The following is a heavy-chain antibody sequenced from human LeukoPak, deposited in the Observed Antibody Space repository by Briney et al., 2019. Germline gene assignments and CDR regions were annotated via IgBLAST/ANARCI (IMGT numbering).Heavy chain of an antibody. CDR2: IYYSGSA. CDR1: GGSVTSGSHY. Sequence: PSETLSLTCTVPGGSVTSGSHYWTWIRQPPGKGLEWLGYIYYSGSASYNPSLKSRVTISIDTSKNQFSLKLTSLTAADTAIYYCARAALQNWNVEDYWGQGTLVSVSS. CDR3: ARAALQNWNVEDY. J-gene: IGHJ4*02. V-gene: IGHV4-61*01. D-gene: IGHD1-1*01.